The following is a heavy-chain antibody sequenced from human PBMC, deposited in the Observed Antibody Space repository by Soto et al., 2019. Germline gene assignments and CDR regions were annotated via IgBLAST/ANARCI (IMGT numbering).Heavy chain of an antibody. CDR1: GFTFSGSA. CDR3: SRQASDFWSGKPQYYMDV. D-gene: IGHD3-3*01. V-gene: IGHV3-73*01. Sequence: EVQLVESGGGLVQPGGSLKLSCAASGFTFSGSAMHWVRQASGKGLEWVGRIRSKPNNYATAYGASVKGRFTISRDDSKITAYLQMHSLNTEDTAVYYCSRQASDFWSGKPQYYMDVWGKGTTVTVSS. CDR2: IRSKPNNYAT. J-gene: IGHJ6*03.